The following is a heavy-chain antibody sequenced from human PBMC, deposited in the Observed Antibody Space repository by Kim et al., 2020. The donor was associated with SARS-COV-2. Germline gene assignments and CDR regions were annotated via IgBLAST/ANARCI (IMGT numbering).Heavy chain of an antibody. CDR2: ISYDGSNK. Sequence: GGSLRLSCAASGFTFSSYGMHWVRQAPGKGLEWVAVISYDGSNKYYADSVKGRFTISRDNSKNTLYLQMNSLRAEDTAVYYCAKDKGSGGSGRGDGMDVWGQATTVTVSS. D-gene: IGHD3-10*01. J-gene: IGHJ6*02. CDR3: AKDKGSGGSGRGDGMDV. CDR1: GFTFSSYG. V-gene: IGHV3-30*18.